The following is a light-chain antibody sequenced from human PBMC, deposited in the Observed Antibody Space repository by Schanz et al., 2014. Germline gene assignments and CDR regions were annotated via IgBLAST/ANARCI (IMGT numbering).Light chain of an antibody. Sequence: EIVMTQSPATLSVSPGERATLSCRASESVSSSYLAWYQQKAGQAPRLLIYGASNMATGIPDRFSGSGSGTDFTLTSSRLEPEDLAVYYCQQYGSSPGGTFGQGTKVEIK. J-gene: IGKJ1*01. CDR3: QQYGSSPGGT. CDR2: GAS. CDR1: ESVSSSY. V-gene: IGKV3-20*01.